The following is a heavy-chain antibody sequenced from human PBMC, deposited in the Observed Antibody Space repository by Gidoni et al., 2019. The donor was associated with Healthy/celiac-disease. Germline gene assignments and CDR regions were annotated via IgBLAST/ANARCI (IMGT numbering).Heavy chain of an antibody. Sequence: QVQLQASGPGLVKPSRTRSLTCTVPGASISSYYWSWIRQPPGKGLEWIGDIYDSGSTNYNPSLKSRVTISVDTSKNQCSLKLSSVTAADTAVYDCARSGRFLEWYAFDIWGQGTMVTVSS. D-gene: IGHD3-3*01. CDR3: ARSGRFLEWYAFDI. V-gene: IGHV4-59*01. J-gene: IGHJ3*02. CDR1: GASISSYY. CDR2: IYDSGST.